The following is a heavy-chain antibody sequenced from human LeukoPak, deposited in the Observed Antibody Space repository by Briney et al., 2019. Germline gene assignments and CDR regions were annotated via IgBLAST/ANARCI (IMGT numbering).Heavy chain of an antibody. V-gene: IGHV4-59*08. CDR3: ARRGYSSGWYYFDY. D-gene: IGHD6-19*01. Sequence: PSETLSLTCTVSGGSISSYYWSWIRQPPGKGLEWIGYIFYSGPTNYNPSLKSRVTISVDTSKNQFSLKLSSVTAADTAVYYCARRGYSSGWYYFDYWGQGTLVTVSS. J-gene: IGHJ4*02. CDR2: IFYSGPT. CDR1: GGSISSYY.